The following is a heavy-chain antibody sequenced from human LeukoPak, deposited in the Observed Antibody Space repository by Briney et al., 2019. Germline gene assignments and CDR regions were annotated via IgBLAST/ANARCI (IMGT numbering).Heavy chain of an antibody. CDR1: GFTFSSYS. Sequence: GGSLRLSCAASGFTFSSYSMNWVRQAPGKGLEWVSYISSSSITIYYADSVKGRFTLSRDNAKNSLYLQMNSLRAEDTAVYYCARDPSYYYDSSGYPVDYWGQGTLVTVSS. D-gene: IGHD3-22*01. J-gene: IGHJ4*02. CDR2: ISSSSITI. CDR3: ARDPSYYYDSSGYPVDY. V-gene: IGHV3-48*01.